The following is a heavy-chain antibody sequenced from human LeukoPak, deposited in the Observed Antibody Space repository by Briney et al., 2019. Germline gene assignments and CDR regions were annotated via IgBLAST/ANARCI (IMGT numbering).Heavy chain of an antibody. Sequence: GGSLRLYCAASGFTFSSYAMSWVRQAPGKGLEWVSAISGSGGSAYYADSVKGRFTISRDNSKNTLYLQMNSLRAEDTAVYYCAKQGQWELLEWFDPWGQGTLVTVSS. CDR1: GFTFSSYA. V-gene: IGHV3-23*01. CDR3: AKQGQWELLEWFDP. D-gene: IGHD1-26*01. J-gene: IGHJ5*02. CDR2: ISGSGGSA.